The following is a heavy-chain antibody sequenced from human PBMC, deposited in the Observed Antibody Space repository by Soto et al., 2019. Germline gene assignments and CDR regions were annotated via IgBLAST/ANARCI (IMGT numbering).Heavy chain of an antibody. V-gene: IGHV4-61*08. CDR1: GGSISSGGYY. Sequence: SETLSLTCTVSGGSISSGGYYWNWIRQPPGKGLEWIGEVIQGGSTNNNPSLKSRVSMSLDTSKNQVSLRLSSVTAADTAMYYCSRGLDPYKGGNSWAQGTLVTVSS. D-gene: IGHD3-16*01. CDR2: VIQGGST. J-gene: IGHJ4*02. CDR3: SRGLDPYKGGNS.